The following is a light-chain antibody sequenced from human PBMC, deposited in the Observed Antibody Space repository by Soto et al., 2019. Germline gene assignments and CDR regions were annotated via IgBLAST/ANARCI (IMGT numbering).Light chain of an antibody. J-gene: IGKJ2*01. Sequence: DIQMTQSPSTLSASVGDRVTITCRASQSISDWLAWYQQIPGKAPKPLIYDASTLQSGVPSRFSGSGSGTKFTITISSLQPDDSATYFCQQYKSATFGQGTKLEIE. CDR1: QSISDW. CDR3: QQYKSAT. CDR2: DAS. V-gene: IGKV1-5*01.